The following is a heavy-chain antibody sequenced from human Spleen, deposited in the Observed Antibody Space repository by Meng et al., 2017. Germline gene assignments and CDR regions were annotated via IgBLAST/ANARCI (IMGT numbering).Heavy chain of an antibody. CDR3: ARDEDISAAGKLFGDY. D-gene: IGHD6-13*01. CDR2: INPKSGDT. J-gene: IGHJ4*02. Sequence: VQLWAGVKKPGASVKVSCKASGYTFPDYYLHRVRRAPGQGLEWMGRINPKSGDTHYAQKFQGRVTMTGDTSISTAYMELSGLRSDDTAMYYCARDEDISAAGKLFGDYWGQGTLVTVSS. V-gene: IGHV1-2*06. CDR1: GYTFPDYY.